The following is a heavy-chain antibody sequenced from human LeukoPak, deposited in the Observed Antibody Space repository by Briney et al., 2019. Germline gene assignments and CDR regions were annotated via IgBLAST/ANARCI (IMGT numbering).Heavy chain of an antibody. CDR1: GFTVSSSY. Sequence: GGSLRLSCAASGFTVSSSYMSWVRQAPGKGLECVSTMSGSGSITRYADSVKGRFIISRDNSKNTLYLQMNSLRAEDTAIYYCAKGPWDLPHAFDIWGLGTMVTVSS. J-gene: IGHJ3*02. CDR3: AKGPWDLPHAFDI. V-gene: IGHV3-23*01. CDR2: MSGSGSIT. D-gene: IGHD1-26*01.